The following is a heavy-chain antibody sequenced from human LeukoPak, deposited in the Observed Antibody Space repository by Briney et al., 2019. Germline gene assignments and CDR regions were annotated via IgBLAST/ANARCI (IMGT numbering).Heavy chain of an antibody. CDR1: GFTFDDYA. CDR2: ISWNSGSI. J-gene: IGHJ3*02. V-gene: IGHV3-9*01. Sequence: PGGSLRLSCAASGFTFDDYAMHWVRQAPGKGLEWVSGISWNSGSIGYADSVKGRFTISRDNAKNSLYLQMNSLRAEDTALYYCAKDREVGLDGAFGIWGQGTMVTVSS. D-gene: IGHD5-24*01. CDR3: AKDREVGLDGAFGI.